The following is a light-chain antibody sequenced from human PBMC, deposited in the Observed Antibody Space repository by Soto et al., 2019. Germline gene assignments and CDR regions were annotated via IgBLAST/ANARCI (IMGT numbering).Light chain of an antibody. CDR2: DVS. Sequence: QSALTQPASVSGSPGQSITITCTGFGDYDYVSWYQQHPGKVPKLVIYDVSYRPSGVSNRFSGSKAGNTASLSISGLQAEDEADYYCSSYATYSTDVVFGGGTKLTVL. J-gene: IGLJ2*01. CDR1: GDYDY. CDR3: SSYATYSTDVV. V-gene: IGLV2-14*01.